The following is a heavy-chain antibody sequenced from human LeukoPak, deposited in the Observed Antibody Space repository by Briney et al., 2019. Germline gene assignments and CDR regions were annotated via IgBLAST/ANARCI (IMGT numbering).Heavy chain of an antibody. CDR1: GFTFSSFS. CDR3: ARDGEYRYGFGLDY. V-gene: IGHV3-48*02. D-gene: IGHD5-18*01. CDR2: ITPASDGM. Sequence: HPGGSLRLSCAASGFTFSSFSMNWVRLAPGKGLEWIAYITPASDGMYYADSVKGRFTISRDNAKNSLYLQMNSLRDEDTAVYYCARDGEYRYGFGLDYWGHGTLVTVSS. J-gene: IGHJ4*01.